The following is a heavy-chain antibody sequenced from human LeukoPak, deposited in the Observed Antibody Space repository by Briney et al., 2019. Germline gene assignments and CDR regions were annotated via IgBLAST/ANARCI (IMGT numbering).Heavy chain of an antibody. D-gene: IGHD3-22*01. CDR3: ARFYYYDSSGYYPRYFDH. Sequence: PSETLSLTCTVSGGSISSSSYYWGWIRQPPGKGLEWIGSIYYSGSIYYSPSLKSRLTISIDTSKNQISLKLNSVTAADTAVYYCARFYYYDSSGYYPRYFDHWGPGTLVTVSS. J-gene: IGHJ4*02. V-gene: IGHV4-39*07. CDR2: IYYSGSI. CDR1: GGSISSSSYY.